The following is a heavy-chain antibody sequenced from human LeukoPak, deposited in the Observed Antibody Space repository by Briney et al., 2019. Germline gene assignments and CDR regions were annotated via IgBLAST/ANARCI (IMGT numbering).Heavy chain of an antibody. CDR2: ISGSGGST. CDR3: AKDGEQLLRFLEWLFFDY. J-gene: IGHJ4*02. Sequence: GGSLRLSCAASGFTFSSYAMSWVRQAPGKGLEWVSAISGSGGSTYYADSVKGRFTISRDNSKNTLYLQMNSLRAEDTAVYYCAKDGEQLLRFLEWLFFDYWGQGTLVTVSS. D-gene: IGHD3-3*01. CDR1: GFTFSSYA. V-gene: IGHV3-23*01.